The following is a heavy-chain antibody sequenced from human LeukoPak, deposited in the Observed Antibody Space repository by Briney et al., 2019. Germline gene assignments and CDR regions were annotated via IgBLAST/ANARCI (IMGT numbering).Heavy chain of an antibody. Sequence: GGTLRLSCADSGFTFSSYYLSWIRQAPGKGLEWVAIISYDGSNKYYADSVQGRFTISRDNSKNTLYLQMNSLRAEDAAVYYCAKDLGGGSGCYDLWGRGTLVTVSS. CDR1: GFTFSSYY. CDR3: AKDLGGGSGCYDL. D-gene: IGHD6-19*01. J-gene: IGHJ2*01. V-gene: IGHV3-30*18. CDR2: ISYDGSNK.